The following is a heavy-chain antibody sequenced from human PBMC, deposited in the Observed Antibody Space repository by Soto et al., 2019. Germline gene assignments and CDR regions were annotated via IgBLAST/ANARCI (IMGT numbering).Heavy chain of an antibody. J-gene: IGHJ6*03. V-gene: IGHV1-69*02. CDR3: ARGVWVTDGGMNYYYYYMDV. Sequence: QVQLVQSGAEVQKPGSSLRVSCEASGGTLSSYTFNWVRQPPGQGLEWMGRIIPVLNITNYAQNFKGRVTITADKSTSTVYMELSSLRSDDSAIYYCARGVWVTDGGMNYYYYYMDVWGKGSTVTVSS. D-gene: IGHD2-21*02. CDR1: GGTLSSYT. CDR2: IIPVLNIT.